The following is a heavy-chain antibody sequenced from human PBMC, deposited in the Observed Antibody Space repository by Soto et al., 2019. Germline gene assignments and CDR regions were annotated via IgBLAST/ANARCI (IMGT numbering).Heavy chain of an antibody. J-gene: IGHJ4*02. D-gene: IGHD3-10*01. CDR3: ATELGENPASPFDA. V-gene: IGHV1-69*01. CDR2: IIPLFGTA. CDR1: GVTFSSET. Sequence: QVQLVQSGADVKKPGSSVKVSCKASGVTFSSETLGWVRQAPGQGLEWVGGIIPLFGTASYAQKFQGRVTITADESTSTVYMELSSLRSDDAAVYFCATELGENPASPFDAWGQGTMVTVSS.